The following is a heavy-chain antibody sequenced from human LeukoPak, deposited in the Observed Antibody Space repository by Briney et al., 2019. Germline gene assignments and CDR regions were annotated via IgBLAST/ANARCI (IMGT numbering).Heavy chain of an antibody. CDR2: FDPEDGET. D-gene: IGHD2-15*01. CDR1: GYTLTELS. V-gene: IGHV1-24*01. Sequence: ASVKVSCKVSGYTLTELSMHWVRQAPGKGLEWMGGFDPEDGETIYAQKFQGRVTMTEDTSTDTAYVELSSLRSEDTAVYYCATEGYCSGGSCSRSYYYYGMDVWGQGTTVTVSS. J-gene: IGHJ6*02. CDR3: ATEGYCSGGSCSRSYYYYGMDV.